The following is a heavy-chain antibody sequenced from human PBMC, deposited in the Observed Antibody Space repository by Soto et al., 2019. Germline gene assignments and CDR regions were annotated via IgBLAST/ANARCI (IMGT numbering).Heavy chain of an antibody. CDR2: IIPIFGTA. Sequence: QVQLVQSGAGVKKPGSSVKVSCKASGGTFSSYAISWVRQAPGQGLEWMGGIIPIFGTANYAQKFQGRVTITADESTSTAYMELSSLRSEDTAVYYCAAGSHDYGGNDNWCDPWGQGTLVTVSS. CDR1: GGTFSSYA. D-gene: IGHD4-17*01. J-gene: IGHJ5*02. CDR3: AAGSHDYGGNDNWCDP. V-gene: IGHV1-69*12.